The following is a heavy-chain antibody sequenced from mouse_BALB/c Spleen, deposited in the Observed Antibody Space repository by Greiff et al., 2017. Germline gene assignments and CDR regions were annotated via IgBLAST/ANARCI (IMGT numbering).Heavy chain of an antibody. D-gene: IGHD2-1*01. CDR1: GFTFSSFG. V-gene: IGHV5-17*02. Sequence: EVHLVESGGGLVQPGGSRKLSCAASGFTFSSFGMHWVRQAPEKGLEWVAYISSGSSTIYYADTVKGRFTISRDNPKNTLFLQMTSLRSEDTAMYYCAKEVIYYGNYDAMDYWGQGTSVTVSS. CDR2: ISSGSSTI. J-gene: IGHJ4*01. CDR3: AKEVIYYGNYDAMDY.